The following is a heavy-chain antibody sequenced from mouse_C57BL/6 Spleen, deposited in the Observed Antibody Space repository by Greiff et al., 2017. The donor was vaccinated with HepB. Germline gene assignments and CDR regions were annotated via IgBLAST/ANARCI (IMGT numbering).Heavy chain of an antibody. D-gene: IGHD2-2*01. CDR3: ARRVLGFYFDV. V-gene: IGHV1-72*01. Sequence: VQLQQSGAELVKPGASVKLSCKASGYTFTSYWMHWVKQRPGRGLEWIGRIDPNSGGTKYNEKFKSKATLTVDKPSSTAYRQLSSLTSEDSAVYYCARRVLGFYFDVWGTGTTVTVSS. J-gene: IGHJ1*03. CDR1: GYTFTSYW. CDR2: IDPNSGGT.